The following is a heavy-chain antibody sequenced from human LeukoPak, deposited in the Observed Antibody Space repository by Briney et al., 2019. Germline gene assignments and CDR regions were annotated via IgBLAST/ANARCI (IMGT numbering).Heavy chain of an antibody. J-gene: IGHJ4*02. CDR2: IKSRTDGGTT. CDR3: TTEGSGSYYNLITGFDY. Sequence: GGSLRLSCAASGFTFSNAWMSWVRQAPGKGLEWVGRIKSRTDGGTTDYAAPVKGRFTISRDDSKNTLYLQMNSLKTEDTAVYYCTTEGSGSYYNLITGFDYWGQGTLVTVSS. V-gene: IGHV3-15*01. CDR1: GFTFSNAW. D-gene: IGHD1-26*01.